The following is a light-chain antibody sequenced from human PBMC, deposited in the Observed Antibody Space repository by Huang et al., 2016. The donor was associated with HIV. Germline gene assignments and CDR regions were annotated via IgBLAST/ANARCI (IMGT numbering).Light chain of an antibody. CDR1: QTVTSSY. V-gene: IGKV3D-20*01. CDR3: QQYGSSPWT. Sequence: EIVLTQSPATLSLSPGERATLSCGARQTVTSSYLAWYQQKPGLAPRLLIYEAISRATGIPDRVSGSGSGADFTLTISRLEPEDFAVYYCQQYGSSPWTFGHGTKVEVK. CDR2: EAI. J-gene: IGKJ1*01.